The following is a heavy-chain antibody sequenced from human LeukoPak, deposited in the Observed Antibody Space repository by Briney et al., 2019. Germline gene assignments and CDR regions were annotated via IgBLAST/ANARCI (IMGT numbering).Heavy chain of an antibody. CDR2: ISYDGSNK. J-gene: IGHJ6*02. CDR3: AKDRPSAYDFWSGYRYYYYGMDV. V-gene: IGHV3-30-3*01. CDR1: GLTFSSYA. Sequence: GGSLRLSCAASGLTFSSYAMHWVRQAPGKGLEWVAVISYDGSNKYYADSVKGRFTISRDNSKNTLYLQMNSLRAEDTAVYYCAKDRPSAYDFWSGYRYYYYGMDVWGQGTTVTVSS. D-gene: IGHD3-3*01.